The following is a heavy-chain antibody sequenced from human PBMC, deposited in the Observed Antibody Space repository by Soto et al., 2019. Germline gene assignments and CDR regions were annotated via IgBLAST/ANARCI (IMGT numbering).Heavy chain of an antibody. V-gene: IGHV3-23*01. CDR1: GFTFSSYA. J-gene: IGHJ4*02. CDR3: AKDSYYDILTGYYDIDY. CDR2: ISGSGGST. Sequence: GGSLRLSCAASGFTFSSYAMSWVRQAPGKGLEWVSAISGSGGSTYYADSVKGRFTISRDNSKNTLYLQMNSLRAEDTAVYYCAKDSYYDILTGYYDIDYWGQGTLVTVSS. D-gene: IGHD3-9*01.